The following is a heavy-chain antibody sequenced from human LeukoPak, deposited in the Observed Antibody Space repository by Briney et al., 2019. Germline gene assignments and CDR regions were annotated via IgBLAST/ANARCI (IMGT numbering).Heavy chain of an antibody. CDR3: VKRLRGYSGYDSTYFDY. V-gene: IGHV3-64D*06. Sequence: GGSLRLFCSASGFTFSSYAMHWGRQAPGKGLEYVSAISSNGGSTYYADSVKGRSTISRDNSKNTLYLQMSSLRAEDTAVYYCVKRLRGYSGYDSTYFDYWGQGTLVTVSS. CDR2: ISSNGGST. J-gene: IGHJ4*02. D-gene: IGHD5-12*01. CDR1: GFTFSSYA.